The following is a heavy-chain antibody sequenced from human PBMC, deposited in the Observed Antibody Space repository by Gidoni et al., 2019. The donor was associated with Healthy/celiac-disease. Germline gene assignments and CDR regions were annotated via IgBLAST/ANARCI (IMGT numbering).Heavy chain of an antibody. J-gene: IGHJ4*02. CDR1: GGSIRSYY. Sequence: QVQLQESGPGLVKPSETLSLTCTVSGGSIRSYYWSWIRQPPGKGLEWIGYIYYSGSTNYNPSLKSRVTISVDTSKNQFSLKLSSVTAADTAVYYCARGQDYYGSGSYCPFDYWGQGTLVTVSS. V-gene: IGHV4-59*01. D-gene: IGHD3-10*01. CDR3: ARGQDYYGSGSYCPFDY. CDR2: IYYSGST.